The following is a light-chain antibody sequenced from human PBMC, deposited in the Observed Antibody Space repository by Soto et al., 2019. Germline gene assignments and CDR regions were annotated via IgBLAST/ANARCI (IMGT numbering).Light chain of an antibody. Sequence: QSVLTQPASVSGSPGQSITISCTGTSSDVGGYNYVSWYQQHPGKAPKLMIYDVSNRPSGVSNRFSGSKSGNTASLTISGLQAEDEADYYCRSYTSSSIYVFGTRTKVTVL. J-gene: IGLJ1*01. CDR1: SSDVGGYNY. V-gene: IGLV2-14*01. CDR2: DVS. CDR3: RSYTSSSIYV.